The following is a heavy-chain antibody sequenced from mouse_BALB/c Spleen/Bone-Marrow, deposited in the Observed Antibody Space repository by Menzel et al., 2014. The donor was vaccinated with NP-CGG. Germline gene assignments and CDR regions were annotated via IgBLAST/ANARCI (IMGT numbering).Heavy chain of an antibody. CDR3: ARKLRFYAMDY. V-gene: IGHV2-2*01. Sequence: QVQLKESGPGLVQPSQSLSITCTVSGFSLTTYGVHWVRQSPGKGLEWLGAIWSGGNTDYNAAFISRLSTSKDNSKSQVFFEMNSLQAYDTGIYYCARKLRFYAMDYWGQGTTVTVSS. D-gene: IGHD1-1*01. CDR1: GFSLTTYG. CDR2: IWSGGNT. J-gene: IGHJ4*01.